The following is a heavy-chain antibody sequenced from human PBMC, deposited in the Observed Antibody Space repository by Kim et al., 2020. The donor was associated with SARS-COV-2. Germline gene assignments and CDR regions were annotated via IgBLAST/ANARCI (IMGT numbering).Heavy chain of an antibody. CDR3: AREGSGSYNWLDP. V-gene: IGHV1-3*01. J-gene: IGHJ5*02. Sequence: YSQSCQGRVTITRDTSATTAYRELSSLTSKDTAVYYCAREGSGSYNWLDPWGQGTLVTVSS. D-gene: IGHD3-10*01.